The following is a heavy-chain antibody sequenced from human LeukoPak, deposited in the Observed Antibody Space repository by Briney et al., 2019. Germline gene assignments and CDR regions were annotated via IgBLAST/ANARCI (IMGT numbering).Heavy chain of an antibody. D-gene: IGHD5-18*01. V-gene: IGHV3-30*03. CDR2: VSFDGNNK. CDR1: GFSFSSYG. Sequence: SGGSLRLSCAASGFSFSSYGMHWVRQAPGKGLEWVAVVSFDGNNKYYADSVKGRFTISRDNSKNTLYLQMNSLRAEDTAVYYCARVAEDTAMDYWGQGTLVTVSS. CDR3: ARVAEDTAMDY. J-gene: IGHJ4*02.